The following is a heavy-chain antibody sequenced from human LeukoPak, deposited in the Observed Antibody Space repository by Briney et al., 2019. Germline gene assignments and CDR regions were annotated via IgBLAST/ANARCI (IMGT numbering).Heavy chain of an antibody. V-gene: IGHV3-21*01. CDR3: ARDREQQLVLYHGMDV. Sequence: PGGSLRLSCAASGFTFSSYSMNWVRQAPGKGLEWVSSISSSSSYIYYADSVKGRFTISRDNAKNSLYLQMNSLRAEDTAVYYCARDREQQLVLYHGMDVWGQGTTVTVSS. D-gene: IGHD6-13*01. CDR2: ISSSSSYI. J-gene: IGHJ6*02. CDR1: GFTFSSYS.